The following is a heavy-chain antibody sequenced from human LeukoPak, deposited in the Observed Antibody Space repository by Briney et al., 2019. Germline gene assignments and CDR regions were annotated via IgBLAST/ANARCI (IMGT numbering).Heavy chain of an antibody. CDR2: TYYRSKWHN. Sequence: SQTLSLTCAISGGSVSTSSSSWNWVRQSPWRGLEWLGRTYYRSKWHNDYAVSVKSRISINPDTSKNQLSLQLNSVTPEDTAVYYCAREGPDACDIWGQGTMVTVSS. V-gene: IGHV6-1*01. CDR1: GGSVSTSSSS. J-gene: IGHJ3*02. CDR3: AREGPDACDI.